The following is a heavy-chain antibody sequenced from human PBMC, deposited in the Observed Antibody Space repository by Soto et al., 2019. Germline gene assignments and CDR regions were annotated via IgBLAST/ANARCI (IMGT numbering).Heavy chain of an antibody. CDR3: ARQVPADTGGTGIWYYYYYMDA. CDR1: GFTFSSYW. J-gene: IGHJ6*03. D-gene: IGHD2-2*01. V-gene: IGHV3-74*01. CDR2: INSDGSST. Sequence: EVQLVESGGGLVQPGGSLRLSCAASGFTFSSYWMHWVRQAPGKGLVWVSRINSDGSSTSYADSVKGRFTISRENAKNAQYLQMNRLRDEDTAVYYCARQVPADTGGTGIWYYYYYMDAWGKGPTVTVSS.